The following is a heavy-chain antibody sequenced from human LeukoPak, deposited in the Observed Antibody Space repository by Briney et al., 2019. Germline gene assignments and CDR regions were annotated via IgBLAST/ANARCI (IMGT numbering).Heavy chain of an antibody. D-gene: IGHD3-9*01. Sequence: GGSLRLSCAASGFTFSNAWMSWVRQAPGKGLEWVGRIKSKTDGGTTDYAAPVKGRFTISRDDSKNTLYLQMNSLKTEDTAVYYCTTDYDILIVRRFDYWGQGTLVTVSS. CDR1: GFTFSNAW. J-gene: IGHJ4*02. CDR3: TTDYDILIVRRFDY. V-gene: IGHV3-15*01. CDR2: IKSKTDGGTT.